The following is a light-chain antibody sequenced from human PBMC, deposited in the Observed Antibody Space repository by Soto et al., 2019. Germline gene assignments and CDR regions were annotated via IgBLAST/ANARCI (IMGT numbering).Light chain of an antibody. V-gene: IGKV3-11*01. CDR1: QSVNIY. J-gene: IGKJ5*01. CDR3: QQRVDWPIT. CDR2: DAS. Sequence: EIVLTQSPATLSLSPGERATLSCRASQSVNIYLAWYQQKPGQAPRLLIYDASNRATGIPARFSGSGSGTDFTLTITSLEPEDFVVYYCQQRVDWPITFGQGTRLEIK.